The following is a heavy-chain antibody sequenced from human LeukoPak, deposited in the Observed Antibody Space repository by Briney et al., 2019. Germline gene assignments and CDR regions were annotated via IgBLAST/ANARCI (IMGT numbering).Heavy chain of an antibody. CDR1: GLTLSSCA. CDR3: AKRASDWYYFDY. J-gene: IGHJ4*02. D-gene: IGHD3-9*01. CDR2: ISASGAST. V-gene: IGHV3-23*01. Sequence: GGSLRLSCAASGLTLSSCAMSWLRQAPGKGPEWVSVISASGASTYYADSVRGRFTISRDNSKNTLYLQMSSLRAEDTAVYYCAKRASDWYYFDYWGQGNLVTVSS.